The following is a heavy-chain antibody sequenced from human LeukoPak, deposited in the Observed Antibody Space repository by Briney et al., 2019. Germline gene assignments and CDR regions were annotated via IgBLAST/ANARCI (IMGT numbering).Heavy chain of an antibody. CDR3: ARDGLLWFGESHAFDI. D-gene: IGHD3-10*01. Sequence: SVKVSCKASGGTLSSYAISSVRPAPGQRLEWMGGIIPIFGTANYAQKFQGRDTITAEESTSTAYMELSSLRSEDTAVYYCARDGLLWFGESHAFDIWGQGTMVTVSS. CDR2: IIPIFGTA. J-gene: IGHJ3*02. CDR1: GGTLSSYA. V-gene: IGHV1-69*01.